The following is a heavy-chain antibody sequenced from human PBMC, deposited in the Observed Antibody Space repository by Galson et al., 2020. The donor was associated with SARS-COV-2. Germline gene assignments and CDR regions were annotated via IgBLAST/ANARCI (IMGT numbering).Heavy chain of an antibody. CDR2: ISSSGSTI. D-gene: IGHD3-10*01. CDR1: GFTFSSYE. V-gene: IGHV3-48*03. J-gene: IGHJ4*02. Sequence: GESLKISCAASGFTFSSYEMNWVRQAPGKGLEWVSYISSSGSTIYYADSVKGRFTISRDNAKNSLYLQMNSLRAEDTAVYYCAQYGSGSYYNGEDWPHQRVDYWGQGTLVTVSS. CDR3: AQYGSGSYYNGEDWPHQRVDY.